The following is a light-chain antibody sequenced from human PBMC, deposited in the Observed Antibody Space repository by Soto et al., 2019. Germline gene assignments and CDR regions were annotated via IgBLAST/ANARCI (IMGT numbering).Light chain of an antibody. V-gene: IGKV3-11*01. CDR2: DAS. CDR3: QQRES. J-gene: IGKJ4*01. Sequence: EIVLTQSPATLSLSPGERATLSCRASQSVSSYLAWYQQKPGQAPRLLIYDASNSATGIPARFSGSGSGTDFTLTISSLEPEDFAVYYCQQRESFGGGTKVEIK. CDR1: QSVSSY.